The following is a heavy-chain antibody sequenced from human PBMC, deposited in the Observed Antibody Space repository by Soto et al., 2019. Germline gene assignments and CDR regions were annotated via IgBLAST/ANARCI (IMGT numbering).Heavy chain of an antibody. D-gene: IGHD3-3*01. J-gene: IGHJ4*02. CDR2: IKQDGSEK. Sequence: GGSLRLSCAASGFTFSSYWMSWVRQAPGKGLEWVANIKQDGSEKYYVGSGKGRFTISRDNAKNSLYLQMNSLRADDTAVYYCPRVTDFWSGYYPNYFDYWGQGTLVTVSS. CDR3: PRVTDFWSGYYPNYFDY. V-gene: IGHV3-7*01. CDR1: GFTFSSYW.